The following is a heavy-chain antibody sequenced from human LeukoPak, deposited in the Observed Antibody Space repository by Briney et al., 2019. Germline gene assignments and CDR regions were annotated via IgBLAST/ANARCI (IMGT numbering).Heavy chain of an antibody. Sequence: SATLSLTCTVSGGSIRSSYYCCGWIHQPPGKGLEWIGTIYYSGSTYYNPSLKSRVTISVDTSTNQFSLTLRSVTAPDTTVRYCARHEDRNWYFDNCGQG. V-gene: IGHV4-39*01. D-gene: IGHD1-1*01. CDR3: ARHEDRNWYFDN. J-gene: IGHJ4*02. CDR2: IYYSGST. CDR1: GGSIRSSYYC.